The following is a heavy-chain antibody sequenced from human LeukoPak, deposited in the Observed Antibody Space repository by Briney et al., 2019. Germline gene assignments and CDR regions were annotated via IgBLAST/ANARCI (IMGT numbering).Heavy chain of an antibody. V-gene: IGHV3-21*01. CDR3: ARDPGDYVYFDY. J-gene: IGHJ4*02. D-gene: IGHD4-17*01. Sequence: PGGSLRLSRAASGFTFSDYEMNWVRQAPGKGLEWVSSISSSSSYIYYADSVKGRFTISRDNAKNSLYLQMNSLRAEDTAVYYCARDPGDYVYFDYWGQGTLVTVSS. CDR2: ISSSSSYI. CDR1: GFTFSDYE.